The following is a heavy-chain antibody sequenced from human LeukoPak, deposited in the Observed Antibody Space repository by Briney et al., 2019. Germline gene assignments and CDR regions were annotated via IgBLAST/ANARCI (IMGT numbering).Heavy chain of an antibody. Sequence: SQTLSLTCAVSGGSISSGGYSWSWIRQPPGKGLEWIGYIYHSGSTYYNPSLKSRVTISVDRSKNQFSLKLSSVTAADTAVYYCARQSSTWYYFDYWGQGTLVTVSS. D-gene: IGHD6-13*01. CDR3: ARQSSTWYYFDY. J-gene: IGHJ4*02. CDR2: IYHSGST. CDR1: GGSISSGGYS. V-gene: IGHV4-30-2*01.